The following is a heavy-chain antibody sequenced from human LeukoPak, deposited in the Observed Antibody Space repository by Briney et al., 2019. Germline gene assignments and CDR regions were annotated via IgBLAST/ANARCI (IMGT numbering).Heavy chain of an antibody. D-gene: IGHD3-10*01. V-gene: IGHV4-38-2*01. CDR2: IYHSGST. Sequence: SETLSLTCAVSGYSISSGYYWGWIRQPPEKGLEWIGSIYHSGSTYYNPSLKSRVTISVDTSKNQFSLKLSSVTAADTAVYYCASRVYYYGSGSYYSWFDPWGQGTLVTVSS. CDR1: GYSISSGYY. J-gene: IGHJ5*02. CDR3: ASRVYYYGSGSYYSWFDP.